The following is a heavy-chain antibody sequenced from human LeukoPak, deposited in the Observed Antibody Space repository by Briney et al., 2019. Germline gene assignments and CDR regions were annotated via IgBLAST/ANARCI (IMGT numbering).Heavy chain of an antibody. Sequence: PSETLSLTCTVSGESISGFYWTWIQQPPGKGLEWIGYIYYSGSTNYNPSLKSRVTISVDTSKNQYSLKLSSVTAADTAVYYCARGVVIAPQTFDYWGQGTLVTVSS. CDR1: GESISGFY. V-gene: IGHV4-59*01. J-gene: IGHJ4*02. D-gene: IGHD2-21*01. CDR3: ARGVVIAPQTFDY. CDR2: IYYSGST.